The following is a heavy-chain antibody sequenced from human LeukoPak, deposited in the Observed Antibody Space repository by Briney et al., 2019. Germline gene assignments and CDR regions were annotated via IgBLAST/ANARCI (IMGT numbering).Heavy chain of an antibody. CDR3: ARDYVLRFLEWLSPGPYGMDV. D-gene: IGHD3-3*01. Sequence: GGSLRLSCVVSGFTFNRCWMNWVRQAPGKGLEWVAHINPDGRDTYYVDSVKGRFTISRDNSKNTLYLQMNSLRAEDTAVYYCARDYVLRFLEWLSPGPYGMDVWGQGTTVTVSS. V-gene: IGHV3-7*01. J-gene: IGHJ6*02. CDR2: INPDGRDT. CDR1: GFTFNRCW.